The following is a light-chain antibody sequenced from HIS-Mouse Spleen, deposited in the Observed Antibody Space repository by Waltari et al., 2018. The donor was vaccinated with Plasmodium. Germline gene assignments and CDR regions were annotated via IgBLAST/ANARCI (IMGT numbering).Light chain of an antibody. Sequence: QSALTQPPSASGSPGPSVTIPCTGTSSDVGGYNYVSWYQQHPGKPPKLMIYAVRKRPSGVPDRFSGSKSGNTASLTVSGLQAEDEADYYCSSYAGSNNLVFGGGTKLTVL. CDR3: SSYAGSNNLV. CDR1: SSDVGGYNY. CDR2: AVR. J-gene: IGLJ2*01. V-gene: IGLV2-8*01.